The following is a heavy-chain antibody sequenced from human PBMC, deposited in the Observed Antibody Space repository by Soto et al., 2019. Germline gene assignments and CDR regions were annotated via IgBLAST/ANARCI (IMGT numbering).Heavy chain of an antibody. J-gene: IGHJ4*02. CDR3: EKDPGRYAYVWGTYRYIDH. CDR1: GITFSNYA. CDR2: ISGSGGRT. D-gene: IGHD3-16*02. V-gene: IGHV3-23*01. Sequence: PGGSLRLSCAASGITFSNYAMSWVRQAPRKGLEWVSTISGSGGRTYYADSVKGRFTICRDNSKNTLYLQMNSLRAEDTAVYYCEKDPGRYAYVWGTYRYIDHWGQGTLVAVSS.